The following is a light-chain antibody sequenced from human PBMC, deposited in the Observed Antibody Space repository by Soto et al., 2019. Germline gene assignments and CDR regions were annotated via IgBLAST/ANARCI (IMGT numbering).Light chain of an antibody. V-gene: IGLV1-51*01. CDR3: GTCDSSLSAVV. J-gene: IGLJ2*01. CDR1: SSNIDKNY. Sequence: QSVLTQPPSVSAAPRQRVTISCSGSSSNIDKNYVSWYQQVPGTAPKLLIYDNNKRPSGIPDRFSGSKSGTSATLVITGLQAGDEADYYCGTCDSSLSAVVFGGGTKLTVL. CDR2: DNN.